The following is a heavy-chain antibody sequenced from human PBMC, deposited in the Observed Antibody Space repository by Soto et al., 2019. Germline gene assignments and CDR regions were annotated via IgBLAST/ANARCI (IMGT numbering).Heavy chain of an antibody. CDR3: ARGPTVIVVVPAATLDP. CDR2: INPNSGGT. J-gene: IGHJ5*02. D-gene: IGHD2-2*01. CDR1: GYTFTGYY. Sequence: QVQLVQSGAEVKKPGASVKVSCKASGYTFTGYYMHWVRQAPGQGLEWMGWINPNSGGTNYAQTFQGWVTMTRDTSISTAYMELSRLRSDDTAVYYCARGPTVIVVVPAATLDPWGQGTLVTVSS. V-gene: IGHV1-2*04.